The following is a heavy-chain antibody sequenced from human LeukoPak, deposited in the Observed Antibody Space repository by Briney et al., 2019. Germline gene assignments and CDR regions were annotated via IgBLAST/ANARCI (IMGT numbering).Heavy chain of an antibody. CDR1: GFTFSSYA. J-gene: IGHJ4*02. CDR3: AKSASLGYCSGGSCYFDY. V-gene: IGHV3-23*01. Sequence: GGSLRLSCAASGFTFSSYAMSWDRQAPGKGLEWVSAISGSGGSTYYADSVKGRFTISRDNSKNTLYLQMNSLRAEDTAVYYCAKSASLGYCSGGSCYFDYWGQGTLVTVSS. CDR2: ISGSGGST. D-gene: IGHD2-15*01.